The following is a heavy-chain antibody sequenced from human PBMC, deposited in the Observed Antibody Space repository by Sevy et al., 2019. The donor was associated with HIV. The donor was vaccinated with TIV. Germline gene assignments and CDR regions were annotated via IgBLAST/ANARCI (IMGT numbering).Heavy chain of an antibody. J-gene: IGHJ6*03. CDR1: GGSVSSGTYY. CDR2: IYKTGST. Sequence: SETLSLSCSVSGGSVSSGTYYWSWIRQPPGKGLEWIGHIYKTGSTNYKLSLQSEVTISVDTSTNQFSLRLRSVTAAETAVYYCARVPPGQLWYSGSLGGYYYHMDVWGKGTTVTVSS. V-gene: IGHV4-61*01. CDR3: ARVPPGQLWYSGSLGGYYYHMDV. D-gene: IGHD3-16*01.